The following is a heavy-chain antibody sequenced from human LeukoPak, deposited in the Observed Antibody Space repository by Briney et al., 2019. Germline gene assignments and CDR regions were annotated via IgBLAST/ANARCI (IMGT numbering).Heavy chain of an antibody. V-gene: IGHV4-34*01. CDR2: INHSGST. CDR1: GGSFSGYY. CDR3: ARGQFGTTVTPLYFDL. D-gene: IGHD4-17*01. J-gene: IGHJ2*01. Sequence: PSETLSLTCAVYGGSFSGYYWSWIRQPPGKGLEWIGEINHSGSTNYNPSLKSRVTISVDTSKNQFSLKLSSVTAADTAVYYCARGQFGTTVTPLYFDLWGRGTLVTVSS.